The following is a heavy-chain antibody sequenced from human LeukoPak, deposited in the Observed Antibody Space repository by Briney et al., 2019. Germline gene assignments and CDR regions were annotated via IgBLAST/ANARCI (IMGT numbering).Heavy chain of an antibody. CDR2: ISKTSNTR. CDR1: GFTFSSHG. V-gene: IGHV3-48*02. CDR3: ARDRGHSNYYDY. J-gene: IGHJ4*02. D-gene: IGHD5-18*01. Sequence: GGSLRLSCAASGFTFSSHGMNWVRQTPGKGLEWVSYISKTSNTRDYADSVKGRFTISRDNDKNSLSLQMNSLRDEDTAVYYCARDRGHSNYYDYWGQGTLVTVSS.